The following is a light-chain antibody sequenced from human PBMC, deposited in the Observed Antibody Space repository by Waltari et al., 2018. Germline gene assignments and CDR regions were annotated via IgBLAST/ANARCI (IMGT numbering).Light chain of an antibody. CDR3: MQAIHLPLT. V-gene: IGKV2-29*02. CDR1: QSLLYSDGKTY. CDR2: EVS. Sequence: DVVMTQTPFSLSVTPGQPASISCKSSQSLLYSDGKTYLYCYLQKPGQSPHLLIYEVSSRVSGVPDRFSGSGSGTDFTLKISRVEAEDVGVYYCMQAIHLPLTFGGGTKVEIK. J-gene: IGKJ4*01.